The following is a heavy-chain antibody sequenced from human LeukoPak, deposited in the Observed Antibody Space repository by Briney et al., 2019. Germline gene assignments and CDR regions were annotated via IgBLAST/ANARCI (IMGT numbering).Heavy chain of an antibody. J-gene: IGHJ5*02. CDR3: ARRGVLRYFDWLNCFDL. D-gene: IGHD3-9*01. Sequence: SETLSLTCAVYGASFSGYYWSWLRQPPGKGLEWGGEINHGGSTNYNPSLKSRVTISVDTSKNQFFLKRSSVTAADTAVFYVARRGVLRYFDWLNCFDLWGKGTLVTVSS. CDR2: INHGGST. V-gene: IGHV4-34*01. CDR1: GASFSGYY.